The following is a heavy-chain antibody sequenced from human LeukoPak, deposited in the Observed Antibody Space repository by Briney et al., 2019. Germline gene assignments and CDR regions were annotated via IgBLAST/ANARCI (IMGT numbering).Heavy chain of an antibody. CDR3: AKIDL. CDR1: GFTFSSYW. J-gene: IGHJ3*01. V-gene: IGHV3-23*01. Sequence: GGSLRLSCAASGFTFSSYWMSWVRQAPGKGLEWVAAISGRSETRFYIDSVKGRFTISRDNSKNTVFLQMNRLRPEDTAIYYCAKIDLWGRGTMVTVSS. CDR2: ISGRSETR.